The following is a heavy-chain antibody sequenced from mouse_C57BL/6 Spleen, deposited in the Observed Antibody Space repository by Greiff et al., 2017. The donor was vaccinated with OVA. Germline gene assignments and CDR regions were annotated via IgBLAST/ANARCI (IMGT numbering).Heavy chain of an antibody. CDR2: IDPATGNT. J-gene: IGHJ4*01. CDR3: APNYYGSSDYAMDY. V-gene: IGHV14-3*01. CDR1: GFNIKNTY. Sequence: VQLQQSVAELVRPGASVKLSCTASGFNIKNTYMHWVKQRPEQGLEWIGRIDPATGNTKYAPKFPGKATVTADTSSHTAYLQLSSLTSEDTAIYYCAPNYYGSSDYAMDYWGQGTSVTVSS. D-gene: IGHD1-1*01.